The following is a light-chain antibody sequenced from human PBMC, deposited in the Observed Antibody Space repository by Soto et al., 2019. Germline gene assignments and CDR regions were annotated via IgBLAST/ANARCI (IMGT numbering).Light chain of an antibody. Sequence: QSVLTQPPSVSAAPGQKVTISCSGSSSNIGNNYVSWYQQLPGTAPKLLIYDNNDRPSGIPDRFSGSKSGTSATLGITGLQTGDEADYYCATWDFSLSAVVFGGGTKLTV. CDR2: DNN. CDR3: ATWDFSLSAVV. V-gene: IGLV1-51*01. J-gene: IGLJ3*02. CDR1: SSNIGNNY.